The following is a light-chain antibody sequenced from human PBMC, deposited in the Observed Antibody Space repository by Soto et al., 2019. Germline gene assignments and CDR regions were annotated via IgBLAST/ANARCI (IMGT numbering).Light chain of an antibody. J-gene: IGKJ4*01. Sequence: DVQMSQSPSSLSASVGDRVTITCRASQRISSWLAWYQQKPGKAPKLLIYKASGLESGVPSRFSGSGSGTDFTLTISSLQPDDFATYYCQQYNSYSPLTFGGGTKVDIK. CDR1: QRISSW. CDR2: KAS. CDR3: QQYNSYSPLT. V-gene: IGKV1-5*03.